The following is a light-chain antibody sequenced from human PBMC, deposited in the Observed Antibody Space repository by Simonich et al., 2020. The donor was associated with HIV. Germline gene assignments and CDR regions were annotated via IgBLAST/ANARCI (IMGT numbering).Light chain of an antibody. J-gene: IGLJ3*02. CDR1: SSNIGSNT. V-gene: IGLV1-44*01. CDR2: SNN. Sequence: QSVLTQPPSASGTPGQRVTISFSGSSSNIGSNTVNWYQQLPGTAPNLLIYSNNQRPSGVPYRSSASKSGTAASLAISGLQSEDEADYYCAAWDDSLNGVFGGGTKLTVL. CDR3: AAWDDSLNGV.